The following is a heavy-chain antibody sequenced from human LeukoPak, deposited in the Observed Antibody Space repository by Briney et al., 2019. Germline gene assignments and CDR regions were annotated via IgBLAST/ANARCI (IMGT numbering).Heavy chain of an antibody. CDR3: AKTLYSSGPSYYYYGMDV. Sequence: GGSLRLSCAASGFTFSSYGIHWVRQAPGKGLEWVAVISYDGSNKYYADSVKGRFTFSRDNSKNTLYLQMNSLRAEDTAVYYCAKTLYSSGPSYYYYGMDVWGQGTTVTVSS. CDR1: GFTFSSYG. J-gene: IGHJ6*02. D-gene: IGHD6-19*01. V-gene: IGHV3-30*18. CDR2: ISYDGSNK.